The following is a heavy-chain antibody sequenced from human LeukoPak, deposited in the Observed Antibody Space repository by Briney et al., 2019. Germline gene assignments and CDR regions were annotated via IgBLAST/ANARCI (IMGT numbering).Heavy chain of an antibody. D-gene: IGHD3-10*01. V-gene: IGHV4-31*03. Sequence: SGTLSLTCTVSGGSISSGGYYWNWIRQHPGKGLEWIGYIYYSGSTYYDPPLKSRLTISVDTSKNQFSLKLTSLTAADTAVYYCATASLSFYYGSGSQYFDYWGQGTLVTVSS. CDR3: ATASLSFYYGSGSQYFDY. J-gene: IGHJ4*02. CDR2: IYYSGST. CDR1: GGSISSGGYY.